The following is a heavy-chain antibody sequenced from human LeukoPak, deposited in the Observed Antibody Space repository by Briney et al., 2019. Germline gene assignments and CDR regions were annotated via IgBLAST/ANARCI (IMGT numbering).Heavy chain of an antibody. J-gene: IGHJ4*02. CDR3: ARDQVAAARFDY. Sequence: GGSLRLSCAASGLTFSGYVMSWARQAPGKGLEWVSSVSSSSSYKHYADSVKGRFTISRDNAKNSLYLQMNSLRAEDTAVYYCARDQVAAARFDYWGQGTLVTVSS. CDR1: GLTFSGYV. D-gene: IGHD6-13*01. CDR2: VSSSSSYK. V-gene: IGHV3-21*01.